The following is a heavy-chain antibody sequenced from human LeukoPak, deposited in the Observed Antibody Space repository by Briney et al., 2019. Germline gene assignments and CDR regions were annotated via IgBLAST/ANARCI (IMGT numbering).Heavy chain of an antibody. V-gene: IGHV4-39*07. J-gene: IGHJ4*02. CDR1: GDSISSSSYY. D-gene: IGHD3-10*01. Sequence: PSETLSLTCTVSGDSISSSSYYWGWIRQPPGKGLEWIGSIYYSGSTNYNPSLKSRVTISVDTSKNQFSLKLSSVTAADTAVYYCAIRSRSGSLDYWGQGTLVTVSS. CDR3: AIRSRSGSLDY. CDR2: IYYSGST.